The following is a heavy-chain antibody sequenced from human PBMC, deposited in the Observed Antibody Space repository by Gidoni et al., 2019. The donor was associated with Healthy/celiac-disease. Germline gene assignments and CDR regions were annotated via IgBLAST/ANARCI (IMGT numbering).Heavy chain of an antibody. CDR1: GFTFSSYS. CDR2: ISSSSSDI. V-gene: IGHV3-21*01. D-gene: IGHD2-15*01. J-gene: IGHJ4*02. Sequence: EVQLVESGGGLVKHGGSMRLSCAASGFTFSSYSMNGVRQAPGKGLDWVSSISSSSSDIYYADSVKGRFTISRDNAKNSLYLQMNSLRAEDTAVYYCASRYCSGGSCYDYWGQGTLVTVSS. CDR3: ASRYCSGGSCYDY.